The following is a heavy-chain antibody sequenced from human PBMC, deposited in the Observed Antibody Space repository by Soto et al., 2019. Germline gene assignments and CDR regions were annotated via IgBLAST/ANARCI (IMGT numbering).Heavy chain of an antibody. V-gene: IGHV1-3*01. Sequence: GASVKVSCKDSGYTFTSYAMHWGRQAPGQRLEWMGWINAGNGNTKYSQKFQGRVTITRDTSASTAYMELSSLRSEDTAVYYCASLGYCSGGSCSSYQLNMDVWGQGTTVTVSS. CDR1: GYTFTSYA. CDR3: ASLGYCSGGSCSSYQLNMDV. J-gene: IGHJ6*02. D-gene: IGHD2-15*01. CDR2: INAGNGNT.